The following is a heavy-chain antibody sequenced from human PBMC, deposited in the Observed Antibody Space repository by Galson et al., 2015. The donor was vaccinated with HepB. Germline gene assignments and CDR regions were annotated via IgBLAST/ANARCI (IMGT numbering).Heavy chain of an antibody. CDR1: GYSFTSYW. J-gene: IGHJ3*02. D-gene: IGHD3-22*01. Sequence: QSGAEVKKPGESLRISCKGSGYSFTSYWISWVRQMPGKGLEWMGRIDPSDSYTNYSPSFQGHVTISADKSISTAYLQWSSLKASDTAMYYCATTTYYYDSSGYYYESGTNAFDIWGQGTMVTVSS. CDR2: IDPSDSYT. V-gene: IGHV5-10-1*01. CDR3: ATTTYYYDSSGYYYESGTNAFDI.